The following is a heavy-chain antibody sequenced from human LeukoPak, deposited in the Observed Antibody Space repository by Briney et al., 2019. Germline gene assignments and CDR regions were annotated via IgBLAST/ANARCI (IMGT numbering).Heavy chain of an antibody. CDR2: ISSSSSYI. J-gene: IGHJ3*02. D-gene: IGHD5-12*01. V-gene: IGHV3-21*01. Sequence: GGSLRLSCAASGFTFSSYSMSWVRQAPGKGLEWVSSISSSSSYIYYADSVKGRFTISRDNAKNSLYLQMNSLRAEDTAVYYCARDAIYSGYDGAFDIWGQGTMVTVSS. CDR1: GFTFSSYS. CDR3: ARDAIYSGYDGAFDI.